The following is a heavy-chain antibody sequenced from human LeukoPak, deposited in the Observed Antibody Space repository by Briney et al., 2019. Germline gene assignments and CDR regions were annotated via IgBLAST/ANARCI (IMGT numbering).Heavy chain of an antibody. CDR3: ARATVTTTNKYYFDY. CDR2: IYYSGST. V-gene: IGHV4-59*01. J-gene: IGHJ4*02. Sequence: PSETLSLTCTVSGGSISSYYWSWIRQPPGKGLEWIGYIYYSGSTNYNPSLKSRVTISVDTSKNQFSLKLSSVTAADTAVYYCARATVTTTNKYYFDYWGQGTLVTVSS. CDR1: GGSISSYY. D-gene: IGHD4-17*01.